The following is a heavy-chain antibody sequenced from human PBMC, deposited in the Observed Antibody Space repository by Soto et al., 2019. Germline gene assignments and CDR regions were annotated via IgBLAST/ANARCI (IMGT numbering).Heavy chain of an antibody. CDR3: GRANSSGSPIDS. CDR1: GGSVNSPNW. V-gene: IGHV4-4*02. D-gene: IGHD6-19*01. Sequence: QVQLQQSGPGLVEPSGTLSLTCAVSGGSVNSPNWWNWVRQPPETGLEWIGEMHHSGSSNYNPSLKTRLTLAVEKSNNELSMNLNSETAADTAIYYRGRANSSGSPIDSWGQGILVTVSS. CDR2: MHHSGSS. J-gene: IGHJ4*02.